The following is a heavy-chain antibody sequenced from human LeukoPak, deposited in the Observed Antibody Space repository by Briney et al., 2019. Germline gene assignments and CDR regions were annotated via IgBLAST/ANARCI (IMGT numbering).Heavy chain of an antibody. Sequence: SETLSLTCSVSGASFMSYYWSWMLQPPGQGLEWIGYIYYSGSTSYNPSLKSRVTISINTSNKQYSLRLNSLTAADTAVYYCASTVATSNFDYWGQGTLVTVSS. J-gene: IGHJ4*02. CDR1: GASFMSYY. V-gene: IGHV4-59*12. CDR3: ASTVATSNFDY. CDR2: IYYSGST. D-gene: IGHD5-12*01.